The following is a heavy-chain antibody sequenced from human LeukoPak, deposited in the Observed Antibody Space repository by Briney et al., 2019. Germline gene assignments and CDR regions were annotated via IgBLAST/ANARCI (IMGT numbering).Heavy chain of an antibody. D-gene: IGHD4-17*01. V-gene: IGHV1-18*01. CDR3: ARSPTVTTRCDL. J-gene: IGHJ5*01. CDR1: GYTFTNYG. CDR2: INAHNGDT. Sequence: GASAKVSCKTSGYTFTNYGISWVRRAPGQGLEWMGWINAHNGDTNYAQNLQGRVTMTTDTSTSTAYMELRSLRSDDTALYYCARSPTVTTRCDLWGQGTLVTVSS.